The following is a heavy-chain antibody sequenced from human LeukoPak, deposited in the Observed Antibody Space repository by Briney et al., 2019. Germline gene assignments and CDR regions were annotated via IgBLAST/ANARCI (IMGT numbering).Heavy chain of an antibody. Sequence: PSETLSLTYTVSGGSLSSYFWSWIRQPPGKGLEWISYISTRGSTYNPSLKSRVTMSVDTSKNHFSLNLTSVTAADTAVYYCARRQIYFDYWGQGALVTVSS. CDR3: ARRQIYFDY. CDR2: ISTRGST. CDR1: GGSLSSYF. V-gene: IGHV4-4*09. J-gene: IGHJ4*02.